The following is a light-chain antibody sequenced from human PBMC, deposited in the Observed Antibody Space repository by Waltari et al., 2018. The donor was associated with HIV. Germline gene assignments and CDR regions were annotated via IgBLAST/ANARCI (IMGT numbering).Light chain of an antibody. V-gene: IGKV3-20*01. CDR1: QSVTSSY. J-gene: IGKJ2*01. CDR2: GTS. CDR3: QQYGSSPYT. Sequence: EIVLTQSPGTLSLSPGERAVLSCKTSQSVTSSYLAWYQQKPGQAPRLLIYGTSSRATGIPDRFSGSGSGTDFTLTVSRLELADFAVYYCQQYGSSPYTFGQGTKLEI.